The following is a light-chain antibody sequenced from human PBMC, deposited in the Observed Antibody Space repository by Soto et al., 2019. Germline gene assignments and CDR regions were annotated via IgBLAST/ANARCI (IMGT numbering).Light chain of an antibody. J-gene: IGKJ1*01. Sequence: EMVRTRSPVTRSVSAGERAALSYRAGQSVSSNVAWYQQKPGQAPRLLIYQTYARATGIQGRSSGSGGRTAFHPSISTLQSADFALYHCNNYTGWPQVFGQGTKVDI. CDR3: NNYTGWPQV. V-gene: IGKV3-15*01. CDR1: QSVSSN. CDR2: QTY.